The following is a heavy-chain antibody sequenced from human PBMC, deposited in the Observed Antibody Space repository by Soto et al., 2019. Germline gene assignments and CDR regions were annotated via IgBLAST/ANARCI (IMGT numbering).Heavy chain of an antibody. CDR3: ARKVLVSPSRPDWWYFDL. J-gene: IGHJ2*01. V-gene: IGHV3-23*01. CDR2: ISGGGDRT. Sequence: EVQLLESGGGLVQPGGSLRLSCVGSGFTFITYAMNWVLQTPGKGLEWVSTISGGGDRTFDADTVKGGFTISRDNSKNTVNLQMNSLRADDTAVYYCARKVLVSPSRPDWWYFDLGGRVTLVTVSS. CDR1: GFTFITYA. D-gene: IGHD2-21*01.